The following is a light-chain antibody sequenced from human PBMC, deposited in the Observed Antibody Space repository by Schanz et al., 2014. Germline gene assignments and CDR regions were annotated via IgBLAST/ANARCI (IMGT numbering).Light chain of an antibody. J-gene: IGKJ1*01. CDR3: QQCCFSYPWT. CDR1: QSVSGTS. Sequence: EIVLTQSPGTLSLSPGERATLSCRASQSVSGTSLAWYQQKPGQAPRLLIYGASTRATGIPDRFSGSGSGTDFTLTISRLEPEDFAVYYCQQCCFSYPWTFGQGTKVEIK. CDR2: GAS. V-gene: IGKV3-20*01.